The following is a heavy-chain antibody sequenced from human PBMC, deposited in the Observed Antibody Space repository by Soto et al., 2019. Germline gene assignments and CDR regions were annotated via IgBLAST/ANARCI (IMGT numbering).Heavy chain of an antibody. CDR3: ARAQGSGFLVS. CDR2: IYYSGTT. D-gene: IGHD3-10*01. J-gene: IGHJ4*02. V-gene: IGHV4-30-4*01. CDR1: GGSISSGDYY. Sequence: QVQLQESGPGLVKPSQTLSLTCTVSGGSISSGDYYWSWIRKPPGKGLEWIGYIYYSGTTYYNPSLQSRVTISVDTSKNQFALKLSSVTAADTAVYYCARAQGSGFLVSWGQGTLVTVSS.